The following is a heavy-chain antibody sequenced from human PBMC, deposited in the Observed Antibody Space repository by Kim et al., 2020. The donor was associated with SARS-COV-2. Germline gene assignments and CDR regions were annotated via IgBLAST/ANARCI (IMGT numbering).Heavy chain of an antibody. CDR3: ARDPRNLIRGVIGYYFDY. Sequence: ASVKVSCKASGYTFTSYGISWVRQAPGQGLEWMGWISAYNVNTNYAQKLQGRVTMTTDTSTSTAYMELRSLRSDDTAVYYCARDPRNLIRGVIGYYFDYWGQGTLVTVSS. CDR2: ISAYNVNT. CDR1: GYTFTSYG. D-gene: IGHD3-10*01. J-gene: IGHJ4*02. V-gene: IGHV1-18*01.